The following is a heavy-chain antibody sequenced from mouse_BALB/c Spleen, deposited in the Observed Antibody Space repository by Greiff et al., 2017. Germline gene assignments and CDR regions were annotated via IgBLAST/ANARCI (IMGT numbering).Heavy chain of an antibody. CDR3: ARGGYGGYFDY. V-gene: IGHV1S81*02. Sequence: VQLQQPGAELVKPGASVKLSCKASGYTFTSYWMHWVKQRPGQGLEWMGEINPSNGRTNYNEKFKSKATLTVDKSSSTAYMQLSSLTSADSAVYSCARGGYGGYFDYWGQGTTLTVSS. D-gene: IGHD1-2*01. CDR1: GYTFTSYW. J-gene: IGHJ2*01. CDR2: INPSNGRT.